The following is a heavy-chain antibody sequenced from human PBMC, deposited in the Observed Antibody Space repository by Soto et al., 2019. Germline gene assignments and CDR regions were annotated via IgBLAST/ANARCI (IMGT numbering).Heavy chain of an antibody. D-gene: IGHD3-3*01. J-gene: IGHJ4*02. Sequence: SGPTLVNPTETLTLTCTVSGFSLSNARMGVSWIRQPPGKALEWLAHIFSNDEKSYSTSLKSRLTISKDTSKSQVVLTMTNMDPVDTATYYCARMDRDDFWSGYYMYFDYWGQGTLVTVSS. V-gene: IGHV2-26*01. CDR3: ARMDRDDFWSGYYMYFDY. CDR2: IFSNDEK. CDR1: GFSLSNARMG.